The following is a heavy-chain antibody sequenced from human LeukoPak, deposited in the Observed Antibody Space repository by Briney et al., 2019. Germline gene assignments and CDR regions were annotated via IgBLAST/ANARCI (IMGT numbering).Heavy chain of an antibody. CDR2: ISSTSTTI. CDR3: ARVQRGIAVALDY. V-gene: IGHV3-48*04. J-gene: IGHJ4*02. Sequence: GGSLRLSCAASGFTFSTYSMNWVRQAPGKGLDWISYISSTSTTIYYADSVKGRFTISRDNVKNLLYLQMNSLRAEDTAVYYCARVQRGIAVALDYWGQGTLATVSS. D-gene: IGHD6-19*01. CDR1: GFTFSTYS.